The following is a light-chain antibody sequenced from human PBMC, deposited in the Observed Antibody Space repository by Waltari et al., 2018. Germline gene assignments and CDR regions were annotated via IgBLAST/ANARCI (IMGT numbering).Light chain of an antibody. J-gene: IGKJ1*01. CDR3: LQHHTYPWT. CDR2: GAS. V-gene: IGKV1-17*01. CDR1: QDIRND. Sequence: DIQMTQSPSSLSASVGDRVTFTCRASQDIRNDLGWYQQKPGKPPKRLIYGASTLQSGVPSRFSGTGSGTEFTLTIISLQPEDFATYYCLQHHTYPWTFGQGTKVEIK.